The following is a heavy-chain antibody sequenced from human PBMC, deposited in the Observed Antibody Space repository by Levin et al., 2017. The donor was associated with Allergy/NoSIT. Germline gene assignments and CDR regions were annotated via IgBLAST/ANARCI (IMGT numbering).Heavy chain of an antibody. CDR3: ARATRSSLIYYFDY. V-gene: IGHV4-59*01. CDR2: GFYSGTT. Sequence: SSLTLSLPCTVSGDSIRRFYWSWIRQPPGRGLEWIGNGFYSGTTNYNPSLKSRVTILVDTSKNQFSLKLSSVTAADTAVYYCARATRSSLIYYFDYWGPGTLVTVSS. D-gene: IGHD6-13*01. CDR1: GDSIRRFY. J-gene: IGHJ4*02.